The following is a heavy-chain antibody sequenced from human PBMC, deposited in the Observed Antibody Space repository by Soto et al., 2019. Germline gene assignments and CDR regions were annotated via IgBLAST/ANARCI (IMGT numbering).Heavy chain of an antibody. Sequence: QVQLQESGPGLVKPSQTLSLTCTVSGASISSGGYHWSWIRQHPGKGLEWIGYIYYSGNTYYNPSLKSRLTISVDTSKNQFSLKLNSVTASDTAVYYCARGEMTRGQGTLVTVSS. CDR1: GASISSGGYH. J-gene: IGHJ4*02. V-gene: IGHV4-31*03. CDR2: IYYSGNT. CDR3: ARGEMT.